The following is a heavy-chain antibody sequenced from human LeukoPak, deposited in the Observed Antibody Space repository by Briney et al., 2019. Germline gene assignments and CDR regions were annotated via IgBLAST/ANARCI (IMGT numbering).Heavy chain of an antibody. J-gene: IGHJ3*02. CDR3: AKKKSGYEFDAFDI. V-gene: IGHV3-23*01. D-gene: IGHD5-12*01. Sequence: XMSWVRQAPGKGLEWVSAISGSGGSTYYADSVKGRFTISRDNSKNTLYLQMNSLRAEDTAVYYCAKKKSGYEFDAFDIWGQGTMVTVSS. CDR1: X. CDR2: ISGSGGST.